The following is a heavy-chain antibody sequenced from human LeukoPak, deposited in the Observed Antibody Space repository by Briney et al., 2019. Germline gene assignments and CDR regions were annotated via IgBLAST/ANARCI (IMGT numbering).Heavy chain of an antibody. J-gene: IGHJ4*02. CDR3: ARDAPYCGGDCYSFSLVFGY. CDR2: IIPIFGTA. D-gene: IGHD2-21*02. V-gene: IGHV1-69*13. CDR1: GGTFSSYA. Sequence: SVKVSCKASGGTFSSYAISWVRQAPGQGLEWMGGIIPIFGTANYAQKFQGRVTITADESTSTAYMELSSLRSEDTAVYYCARDAPYCGGDCYSFSLVFGYWGQGTPVTVSS.